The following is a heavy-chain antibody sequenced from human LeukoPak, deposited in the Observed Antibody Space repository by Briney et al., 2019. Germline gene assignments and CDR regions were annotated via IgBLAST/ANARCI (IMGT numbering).Heavy chain of an antibody. D-gene: IGHD1-26*01. CDR3: ARKLYSDNSHDAFDI. J-gene: IGHJ3*02. CDR2: ISWNSGSI. CDR1: GFTFDDYA. V-gene: IGHV3-9*01. Sequence: GGSLRLSCAASGFTFDDYAMHWVRQAPGKGLEWVSGISWNSGSIGYADSVKGRFTISRDNAKNSLYLQMNSLRAEDTAVYYCARKLYSDNSHDAFDIWGQGTMVIVSS.